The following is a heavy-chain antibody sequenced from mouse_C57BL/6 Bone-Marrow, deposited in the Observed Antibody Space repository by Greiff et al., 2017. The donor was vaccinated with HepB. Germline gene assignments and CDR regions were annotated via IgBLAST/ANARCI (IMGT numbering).Heavy chain of an antibody. D-gene: IGHD1-1*01. J-gene: IGHJ3*01. V-gene: IGHV5-6*01. CDR1: GFTFSSYG. CDR3: ARPHYYYGSSPFAY. Sequence: EVQRVESGGDLVKPGGSLKLSCAASGFTFSSYGMSWVRQTPDKRLEWVATISSGGSYTYYPDSVKGRFTISRDNAKNTLYLQMSSLKSEDTAMYYCARPHYYYGSSPFAYWGQGTLVTVSA. CDR2: ISSGGSYT.